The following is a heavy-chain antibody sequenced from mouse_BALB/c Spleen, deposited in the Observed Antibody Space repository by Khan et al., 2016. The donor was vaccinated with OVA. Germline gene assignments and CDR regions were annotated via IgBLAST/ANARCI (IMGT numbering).Heavy chain of an antibody. CDR3: ARGGVVVPYWYFDV. CDR2: ISYDGSN. CDR1: VYSITGGYS. V-gene: IGHV3-6*02. J-gene: IGHJ1*01. D-gene: IGHD1-1*01. Sequence: EVQLQESGPGLVKPSQSLSLTCSVTVYSITGGYSWSWIRQFPGNKLEWMGYISYDGSNNYNPSLKNRISITRDTSKNQFFLKLNSVTTEDTATYYCARGGVVVPYWYFDVWGAGTTVTVSS.